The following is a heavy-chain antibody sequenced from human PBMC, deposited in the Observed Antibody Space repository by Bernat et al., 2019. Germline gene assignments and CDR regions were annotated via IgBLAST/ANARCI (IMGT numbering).Heavy chain of an antibody. Sequence: QLQLQESGSGLVKPSQTLSLTCAVSGGSISSGGYSWSWIRQPPGKGLEWIGYIYYSGSTNYNPSLKSRVTISVDTSKNQFSLKLSSVTAADTAVYYCARGGTYYYDSSGYYTPYFDYWGQGTLVTVSS. D-gene: IGHD3-22*01. CDR2: IYYSGST. J-gene: IGHJ4*02. V-gene: IGHV4-30-2*01. CDR1: GGSISSGGYS. CDR3: ARGGTYYYDSSGYYTPYFDY.